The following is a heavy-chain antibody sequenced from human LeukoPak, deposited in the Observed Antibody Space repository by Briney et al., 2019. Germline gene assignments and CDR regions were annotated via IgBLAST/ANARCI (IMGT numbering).Heavy chain of an antibody. V-gene: IGHV1-69*05. CDR1: GGTFSSYA. Sequence: ASVKVSCKASGGTFSSYAISWVRQAPGQGLEWMGGIISIFGTANYAQKFQGRVTITTDESTSTAYMELSSLRSEDTAVYYCARDGGGSYYRQSDYWGQGTLVTVSS. J-gene: IGHJ4*02. D-gene: IGHD1-26*01. CDR2: IISIFGTA. CDR3: ARDGGGSYYRQSDY.